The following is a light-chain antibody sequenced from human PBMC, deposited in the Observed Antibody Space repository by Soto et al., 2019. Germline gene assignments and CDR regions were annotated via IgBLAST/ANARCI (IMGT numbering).Light chain of an antibody. CDR3: QQYGSSPQT. V-gene: IGKV3-20*01. CDR2: GAS. Sequence: DIVMSLSPSTLSVSTRERATVSCRASQSVRSYLALYQQKPGQAPRLLIYGASSRATGIPDRCSGSGSGTDFTLTISRLEPEDFAVYYCQQYGSSPQTFGQGTKVDIK. CDR1: QSVRSY. J-gene: IGKJ1*01.